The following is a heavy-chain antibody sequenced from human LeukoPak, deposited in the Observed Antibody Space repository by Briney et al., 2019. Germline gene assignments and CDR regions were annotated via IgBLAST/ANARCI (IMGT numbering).Heavy chain of an antibody. J-gene: IGHJ4*02. CDR2: ITTSGRTI. V-gene: IGHV3-48*03. CDR1: GFTFSSYE. CDR3: ARGEDYGTNSFDY. D-gene: IGHD4-17*01. Sequence: PGGSLRLSCAASGFTFSSYEMNWVRQAPGKGLEWVSYITTSGRTICYADSVKGRFTISRDNAKNSLYLQMNSLRAEDTAVYYCARGEDYGTNSFDYWGQGTLVTVSS.